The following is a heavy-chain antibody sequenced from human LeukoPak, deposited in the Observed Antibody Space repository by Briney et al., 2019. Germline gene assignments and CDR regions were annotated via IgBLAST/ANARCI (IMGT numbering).Heavy chain of an antibody. Sequence: PGGSLRLSCAASGFTFSSYNMNWVRQAPGKGLEWVSSISSSSSYIYYADSVKGRFTTSRDNAKNSLYLQMNSLRAEDTAVYYCARDLRDGYNFEFGYWGQGTLVTVSS. CDR3: ARDLRDGYNFEFGY. CDR2: ISSSSSYI. D-gene: IGHD5-24*01. CDR1: GFTFSSYN. V-gene: IGHV3-21*01. J-gene: IGHJ4*02.